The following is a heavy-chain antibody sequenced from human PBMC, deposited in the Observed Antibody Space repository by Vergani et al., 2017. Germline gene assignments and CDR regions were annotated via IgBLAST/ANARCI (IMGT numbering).Heavy chain of an antibody. D-gene: IGHD5-12*01. J-gene: IGHJ4*02. CDR3: AGMSGYEYYFDY. CDR1: GGSFSGYY. Sequence: QVQLQQWGAGLLKPSETLSLTCAVYGGSFSGYYWSWIRQPPGKGLEWIGYIYYSGSTYYNPSLKSRVTISVDTSKNQFSLKLSSVTAADTAVYYCAGMSGYEYYFDYWGQGTLVTVSS. CDR2: IYYSGST. V-gene: IGHV4-34*01.